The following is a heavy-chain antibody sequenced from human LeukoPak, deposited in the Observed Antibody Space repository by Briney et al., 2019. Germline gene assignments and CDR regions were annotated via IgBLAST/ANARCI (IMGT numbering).Heavy chain of an antibody. CDR1: GYTFTGYY. V-gene: IGHV1-2*02. CDR3: ARDVYSNPSRGNFDY. CDR2: INPNSGST. D-gene: IGHD4-11*01. J-gene: IGHJ4*02. Sequence: ASVKVSCKASGYTFTGYYMHWVRQAPGQGLEWMGWINPNSGSTNYAQKFQGRVTMTRDTSISTAYMELSRLRSDDTAVYYCARDVYSNPSRGNFDYWGQGTLVTVSS.